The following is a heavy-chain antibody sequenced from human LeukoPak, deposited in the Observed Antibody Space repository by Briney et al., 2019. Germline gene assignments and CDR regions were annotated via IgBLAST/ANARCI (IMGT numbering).Heavy chain of an antibody. CDR3: ASYGETSTTGGY. Sequence: GGSLRLSCAASGFTFSSYSMNWVRQAPGKGLEWVSSISSSSSYIYYADSVKGRFTISRDNAKNSLYLQMNSPRAEDTAVYYCASYGETSTTGGYWGQGTLVTVSS. D-gene: IGHD4-17*01. CDR2: ISSSSSYI. CDR1: GFTFSSYS. V-gene: IGHV3-21*01. J-gene: IGHJ4*02.